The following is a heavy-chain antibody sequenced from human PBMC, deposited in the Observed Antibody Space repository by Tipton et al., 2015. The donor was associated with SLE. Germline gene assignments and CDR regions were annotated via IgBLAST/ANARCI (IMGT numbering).Heavy chain of an antibody. V-gene: IGHV4-59*02. Sequence: LRLSCAASGFTVSSNYMNWVRQAPGKGLEWIGFFYFSGSSQYNPSLKSRVAISADTSNNQFSLELRSVTAADTAVYYCARHLGVIVAFEVWGQGTVLTVSS. J-gene: IGHJ3*01. CDR3: ARHLGVIVAFEV. CDR2: FYFSGSS. D-gene: IGHD3-10*01. CDR1: GFTVSSNY.